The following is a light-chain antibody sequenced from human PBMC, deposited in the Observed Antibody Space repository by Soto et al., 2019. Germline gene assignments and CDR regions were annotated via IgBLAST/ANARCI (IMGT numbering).Light chain of an antibody. CDR2: GNS. J-gene: IGLJ3*02. V-gene: IGLV1-40*01. CDR1: SSNIGGGYD. Sequence: QSVLTQPPSVSGAPGQRVTISCTGSSSNIGGGYDGHWYQQLPGTAPKLLIYGNSNRPSGVPDRFSGSKSGTSASLAITGLQAEDEADYYCQSYDSTLSGSGFGGGTKLTVL. CDR3: QSYDSTLSGSG.